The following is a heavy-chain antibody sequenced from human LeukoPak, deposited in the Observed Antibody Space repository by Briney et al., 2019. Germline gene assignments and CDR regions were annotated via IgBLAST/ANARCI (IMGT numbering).Heavy chain of an antibody. J-gene: IGHJ4*02. Sequence: GGSLRLSCAASGFTFSDYYMSWIRQAPGKELEWVSYISSSGSTIYYADSVKGRFTISRDNAKNSLYLQMNSLRAEDTAVYYCARETMYYYDSSGYYPIDYWGQGTLVTVSS. D-gene: IGHD3-22*01. CDR1: GFTFSDYY. CDR3: ARETMYYYDSSGYYPIDY. V-gene: IGHV3-11*01. CDR2: ISSSGSTI.